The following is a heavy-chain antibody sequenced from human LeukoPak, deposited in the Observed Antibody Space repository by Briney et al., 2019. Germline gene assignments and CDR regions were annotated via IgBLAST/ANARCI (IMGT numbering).Heavy chain of an antibody. Sequence: PSETLSLTCTVFGGPMDRGSFYWSWIRQPAGKGLEWIGRIHKNGTSTFNPSLNNRLTMSIDTSNNQFSLKVTSVTAADAAVYYCARYVDTAMVLAYYFDYWGQGTLVTVSS. J-gene: IGHJ4*02. V-gene: IGHV4-61*02. CDR1: GGPMDRGSFY. D-gene: IGHD5-18*01. CDR3: ARYVDTAMVLAYYFDY. CDR2: IHKNGTS.